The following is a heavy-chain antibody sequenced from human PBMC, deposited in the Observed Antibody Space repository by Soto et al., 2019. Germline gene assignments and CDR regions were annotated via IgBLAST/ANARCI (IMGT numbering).Heavy chain of an antibody. CDR1: GFTFSSYA. D-gene: IGHD3-22*01. V-gene: IGHV3-23*01. CDR2: ISGSGGSS. CDR3: ATSGYSRGGGY. J-gene: IGHJ4*02. Sequence: EVQLLESGGGLVQLGGSLRLSCAASGFTFSSYAMSWVRQAPGKGLEWVSAISGSGGSSYYADSVKGRFTISRDNSKNTLYLQMNSLRAEDTAVYYCATSGYSRGGGYWGQGTLVTVSS.